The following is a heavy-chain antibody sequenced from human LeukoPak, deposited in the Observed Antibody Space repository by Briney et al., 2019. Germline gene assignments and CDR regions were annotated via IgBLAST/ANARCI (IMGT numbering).Heavy chain of an antibody. CDR3: AKLPAVILGVYYFDY. D-gene: IGHD2-2*02. V-gene: IGHV3-23*01. CDR2: ISGSGGST. CDR1: GFTFSSYA. Sequence: PGGSLRLSCAASGFTFSSYAMSWVRQAAGKGLEWVSAISGSGGSTCYADSVKGRFTISRDNSKNTLYLQMNSLRAEDTAVYYCAKLPAVILGVYYFDYWGQGTLVTVSS. J-gene: IGHJ4*02.